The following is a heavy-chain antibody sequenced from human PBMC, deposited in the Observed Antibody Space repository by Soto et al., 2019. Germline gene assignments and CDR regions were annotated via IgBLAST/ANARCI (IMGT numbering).Heavy chain of an antibody. CDR2: IIPILGIA. V-gene: IGHV1-69*08. J-gene: IGHJ6*02. CDR3: ARDKRIAVAGTPYYYYGMDV. CDR1: GGTFSSYT. D-gene: IGHD6-19*01. Sequence: QVQLVQSGAEVKKPGSSVKVSCKASGGTFSSYTISWVRQAPGQGLEWMGRIIPILGIANYAQKFQGRGTITADKSTSTAYMELSSLRSEDTAVYYCARDKRIAVAGTPYYYYGMDVWGQGTKVTVSS.